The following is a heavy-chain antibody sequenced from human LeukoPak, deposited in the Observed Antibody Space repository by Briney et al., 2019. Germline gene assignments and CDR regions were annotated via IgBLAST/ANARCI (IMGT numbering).Heavy chain of an antibody. V-gene: IGHV1-69*13. CDR3: ARRRDGYNFLDY. CDR1: GGTFSSYA. D-gene: IGHD5-24*01. Sequence: SVKVFCKASGGTFSSYAISWVRQAPGQGLEWMGGIIPIFGTANYAQKFQGRVTITADESTSTAYMELSSLRSEDTAVYYCARRRDGYNFLDYWGQGTLVTVSS. CDR2: IIPIFGTA. J-gene: IGHJ4*02.